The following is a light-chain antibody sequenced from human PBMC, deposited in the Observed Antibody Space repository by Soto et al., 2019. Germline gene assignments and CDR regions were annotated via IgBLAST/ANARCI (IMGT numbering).Light chain of an antibody. CDR2: GAS. Sequence: EIVLTQSPGTLSLSPGERATLSCRASQSVSSTYLAWYQQKPGQAPRVLVYGASNRATGIPDRFSGSGSGTDFTLTISGLVPEDFSVYFCQQYGTSPPFTFGQGTKVEI. V-gene: IGKV3-20*01. CDR1: QSVSSTY. CDR3: QQYGTSPPFT. J-gene: IGKJ2*01.